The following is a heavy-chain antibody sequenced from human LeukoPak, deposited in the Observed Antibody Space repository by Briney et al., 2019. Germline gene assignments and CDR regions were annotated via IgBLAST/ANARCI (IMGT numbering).Heavy chain of an antibody. D-gene: IGHD4-11*01. CDR3: ARYYSNYDRDYFDY. CDR2: IYPGDSDT. V-gene: IGHV5-51*01. CDR1: GYRFSSYW. J-gene: IGHJ4*02. Sequence: GESLKISCKDSGYRFSSYWIAWVRQMPGKGLEWMGIIYPGDSDTRYSPSFQGQVTISADKSISTAYLQWSSLKASDTAMYYCARYYSNYDRDYFDYWGQGTLVTVPS.